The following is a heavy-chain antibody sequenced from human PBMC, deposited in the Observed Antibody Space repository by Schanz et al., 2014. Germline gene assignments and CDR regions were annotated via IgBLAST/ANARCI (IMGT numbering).Heavy chain of an antibody. J-gene: IGHJ4*02. D-gene: IGHD3-3*01. V-gene: IGHV1-2*06. CDR2: INPNSGAT. CDR1: GYTFTGYY. CDR3: ARGTRVRTTDFWSGLYYFDY. Sequence: QVQLVQSGAEVKKPGASVKVSCQASGYTFTGYYMHWVRQAPGQGLEWMGQINPNSGATIYAQNFQGRVTMTRDTSISTAYMELSRLRSDDTAVYYCARGTRVRTTDFWSGLYYFDYWGQGTLVTVSS.